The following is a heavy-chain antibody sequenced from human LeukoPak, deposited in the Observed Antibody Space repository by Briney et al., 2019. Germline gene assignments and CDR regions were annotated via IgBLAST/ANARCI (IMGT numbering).Heavy chain of an antibody. V-gene: IGHV4-30-4*01. CDR2: IYYGGST. CDR3: ARAVVVTARTYYFDY. CDR1: GGSISSGDYY. Sequence: PSQTLSLTCTVSGGSISSGDYYWSWIRQPPGKGLERIGYIYYGGSTYYNPSLNSRVTISVDTSKNQFSLKLSSVTAADTAVYYCARAVVVTARTYYFDYWGQGTLVTVSS. J-gene: IGHJ4*02. D-gene: IGHD2-21*02.